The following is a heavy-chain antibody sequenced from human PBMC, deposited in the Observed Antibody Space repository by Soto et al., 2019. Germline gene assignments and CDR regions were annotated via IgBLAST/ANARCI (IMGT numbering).Heavy chain of an antibody. CDR2: IYYSGST. CDR3: ARGPPSYSSSWYTHLDY. Sequence: SETLSLTCTVSGGSISSGGYYWSWIRQHPGKGLEWIGYIYYSGSTYYNPSLKSRVTISVDTSKNQFSLKLSSVTAADTAVYYCARGPPSYSSSWYTHLDYWGQGTLVTVSS. J-gene: IGHJ4*02. CDR1: GGSISSGGYY. V-gene: IGHV4-31*03. D-gene: IGHD6-13*01.